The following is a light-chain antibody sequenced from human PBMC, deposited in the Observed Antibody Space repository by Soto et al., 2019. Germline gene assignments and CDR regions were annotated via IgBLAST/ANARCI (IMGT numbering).Light chain of an antibody. Sequence: QSALTQPASVSGSPGQSITISCTGTSSDVGSYNLVSWYQQHPGKAPKLMIYEGSKRPSGVSNRFSGSKSGNTASLTISGLQAEDEADYYCCSYAGSSTEVFGGGTKLTV. CDR3: CSYAGSSTEV. J-gene: IGLJ2*01. V-gene: IGLV2-23*01. CDR1: SSDVGSYNL. CDR2: EGS.